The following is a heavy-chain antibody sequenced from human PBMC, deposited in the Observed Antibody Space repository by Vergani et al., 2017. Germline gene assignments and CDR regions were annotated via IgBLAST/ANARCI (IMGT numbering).Heavy chain of an antibody. D-gene: IGHD3-22*01. J-gene: IGHJ4*02. CDR1: RFTFDDYA. CDR3: AKDIAYYYDSSGNGGYFDY. CDR2: ISWNSGSI. V-gene: IGHV3-9*01. Sequence: EVQLVESGGGLVQPGRSLRLSCAASRFTFDDYAMHWVRQAPGKGLEWVSGISWNSGSIGYADSVKGRFTISRDNAKNSLYLQMNSLRAEDTALYYCAKDIAYYYDSSGNGGYFDYWGQGTLVTVSS.